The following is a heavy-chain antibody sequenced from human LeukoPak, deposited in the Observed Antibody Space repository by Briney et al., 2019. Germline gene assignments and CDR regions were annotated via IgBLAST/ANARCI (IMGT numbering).Heavy chain of an antibody. J-gene: IGHJ4*02. Sequence: KPSETLSLTCAVYGGSFSGYYWSWIRQPPGKGLEWIGEINHSGSTNYNPSLKSRVTISVDTSKNQFSLKLSSVTAADTAVYYCAIPGIAAAGFGAGIYYFDYWGQGTLVTVSS. CDR1: GGSFSGYY. CDR3: AIPGIAAAGFGAGIYYFDY. D-gene: IGHD6-13*01. CDR2: INHSGST. V-gene: IGHV4-34*01.